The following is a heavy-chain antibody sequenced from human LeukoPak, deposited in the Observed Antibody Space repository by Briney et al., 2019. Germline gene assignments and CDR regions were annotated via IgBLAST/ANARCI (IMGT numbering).Heavy chain of an antibody. J-gene: IGHJ4*02. CDR1: GFTFDDYG. V-gene: IGHV3-20*04. Sequence: GGSLRLSCAASGFTFDDYGMSWVRQAPGKGLEWVSGINWNGGSTGYADSVKGRFTISRDNAKNSLYLQMNSLRAEDTALYYCAGLHDFWSGTSYYFDYWGQGTLVTVSS. CDR2: INWNGGST. CDR3: AGLHDFWSGTSYYFDY. D-gene: IGHD3-3*01.